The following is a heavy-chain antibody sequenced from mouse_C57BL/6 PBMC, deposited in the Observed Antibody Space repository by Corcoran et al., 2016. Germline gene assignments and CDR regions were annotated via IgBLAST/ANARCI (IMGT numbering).Heavy chain of an antibody. V-gene: IGHV1-80*01. CDR2: IYPGDGDT. CDR3: ARRRDYGSSYYFDY. Sequence: QVQLQQSGAELVKPGASVKISCKASGYAFSSYWMNWVKQRPGKGLEWIGQIYPGDGDTNYNGKFKGKATLTADKSSSTAYMQLSSLTSEDSAVYFWARRRDYGSSYYFDYWGQGTTLTVSS. D-gene: IGHD1-1*01. J-gene: IGHJ2*01. CDR1: GYAFSSYW.